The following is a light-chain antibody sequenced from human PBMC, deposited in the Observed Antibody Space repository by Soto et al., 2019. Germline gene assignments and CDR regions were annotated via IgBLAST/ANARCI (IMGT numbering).Light chain of an antibody. CDR3: CSYAGSYTFVV. CDR1: SSDVGGYNY. J-gene: IGLJ2*01. Sequence: QSALTQPRSMSGSPGQSVTISCTGTSSDVGGYNYVSWYQQHPGKAPKLMIYDVSKRPSGVPDRFSGSKSGNTASLTISGLQAEDEADYYCCSYAGSYTFVVFVGGTKLTVL. V-gene: IGLV2-11*01. CDR2: DVS.